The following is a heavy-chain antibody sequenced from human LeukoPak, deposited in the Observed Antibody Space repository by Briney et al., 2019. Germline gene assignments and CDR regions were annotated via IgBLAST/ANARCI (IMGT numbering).Heavy chain of an antibody. CDR3: LLSNLHYYYYYMDV. CDR2: IRSKANSYAT. J-gene: IGHJ6*03. V-gene: IGHV3-73*01. CDR1: GFTFSGSA. Sequence: PGGSLKLSCAASGFTFSGSAMHWVRQASGKGLEWVGRIRSKANSYATAYAASVKGRFTISRDDSKNTAYLKMNSLKTEDTAVYYCLLSNLHYYYYYMDVWGKGTTVTVSS.